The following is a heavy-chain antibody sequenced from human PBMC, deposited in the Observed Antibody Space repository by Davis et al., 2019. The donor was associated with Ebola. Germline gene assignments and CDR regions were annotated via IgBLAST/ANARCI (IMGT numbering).Heavy chain of an antibody. D-gene: IGHD3-16*01. V-gene: IGHV4-61*05. CDR3: ARGMGDY. J-gene: IGHJ4*02. CDR1: GGSISSSSYY. CDR2: IYTTVST. Sequence: SETLSLTCTVSGGSISSSSYYWGWIRQPPGKGLEWIGHIYTTVSTNYNPSLKSRVTISIDTSKNQFSLKLSSVTAADTAVYYCARGMGDYWGQGTLVTVSS.